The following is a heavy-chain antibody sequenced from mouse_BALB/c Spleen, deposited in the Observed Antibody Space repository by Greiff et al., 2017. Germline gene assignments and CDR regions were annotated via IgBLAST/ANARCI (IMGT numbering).Heavy chain of an antibody. CDR1: GFTFSDYG. CDR3: ARDLDYMDY. J-gene: IGHJ4*01. D-gene: IGHD2-4*01. Sequence: EVMLVESGGGLVQPGGSRKLSCAASGFTFSDYGMAWVRQAPGKGPEWVAFISNLAYSIYYADTATGRFTISRENAKNTLYLEMSSLRSEDTAMYYCARDLDYMDYWGQGTSVTVSS. CDR2: ISNLAYSI. V-gene: IGHV5-15*02.